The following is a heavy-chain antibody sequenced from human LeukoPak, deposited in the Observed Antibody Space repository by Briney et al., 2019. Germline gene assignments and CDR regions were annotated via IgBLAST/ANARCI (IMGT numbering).Heavy chain of an antibody. D-gene: IGHD2-15*01. CDR3: ARQTLGYCPPPNCDDF. J-gene: IGHJ4*02. CDR2: LYYGGRS. Sequence: SETLSLACNVSGGSITNNAYYWGWIRQPPGKGLEWIGSLYYGGRSYFYNPSLKSRVSISVDSSNNQFSLTLKSLTAADTAVYFCARQTLGYCPPPNCDDFWGQGALITVSS. CDR1: GGSITNNAYY. V-gene: IGHV4-39*01.